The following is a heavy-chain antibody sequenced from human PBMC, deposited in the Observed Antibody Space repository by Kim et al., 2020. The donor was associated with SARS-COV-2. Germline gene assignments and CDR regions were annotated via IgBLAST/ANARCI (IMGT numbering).Heavy chain of an antibody. CDR2: TYYRSKCYN. CDR1: GDSVSSNSAA. V-gene: IGHV6-1*01. J-gene: IGHJ4*02. Sequence: SQTLSLACAISGDSVSSNSAAWNWIRQSPSRGLEWLGRTYYRSKCYNDYAVSVKRRITINPDTSKNQFSLQLNSVTPEDTAVYYCAREWKAAAGKTRGAYFDYWGQGTLVTVSS. CDR3: AREWKAAAGKTRGAYFDY. D-gene: IGHD6-13*01.